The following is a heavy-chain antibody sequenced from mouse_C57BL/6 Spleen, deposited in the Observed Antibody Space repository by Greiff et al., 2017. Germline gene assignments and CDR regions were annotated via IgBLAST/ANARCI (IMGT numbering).Heavy chain of an antibody. J-gene: IGHJ4*01. CDR2: INYDGSST. CDR3: ARDDGYYAMDY. CDR1: GFTFSDYY. D-gene: IGHD2-3*01. V-gene: IGHV5-16*01. Sequence: EVQVVESEGGLVQPGSSMKLSCTASGFTFSDYYMAWVRQVPEKGLEWVANINYDGSSTYYLDSLKSRFIISRDNAKNILYLQMSSLKSEDTATYYCARDDGYYAMDYWGQGTSGTVSS.